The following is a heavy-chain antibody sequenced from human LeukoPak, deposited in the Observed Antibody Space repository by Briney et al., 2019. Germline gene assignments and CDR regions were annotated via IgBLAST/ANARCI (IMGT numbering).Heavy chain of an antibody. CDR2: IYYSGST. V-gene: IGHV4-59*01. D-gene: IGHD3-22*01. J-gene: IGHJ4*02. CDR1: GGSITSYY. Sequence: PWETLCLTCTVSGGSITSYYWSWIRQPPGKGLEWIGSIYYSGSTNYSPSLKSRVTISIDTSKNQFSLKLTSVTAADTAVYYCARGFADSSGYLLSYFDYWGQGALVSVSS. CDR3: ARGFADSSGYLLSYFDY.